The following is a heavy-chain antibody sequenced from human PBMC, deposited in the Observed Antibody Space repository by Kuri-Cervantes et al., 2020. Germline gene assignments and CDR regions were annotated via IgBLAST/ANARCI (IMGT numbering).Heavy chain of an antibody. V-gene: IGHV3-21*01. J-gene: IGHJ4*02. CDR1: GFTFSSYA. D-gene: IGHD6-19*01. CDR2: ISSSSSYI. CDR3: ARDSRYSSGWYDFDY. Sequence: GESLKISCAASGFTFSSYAMSWVRQAPGKGLEWVSSISSSSSYIYYADSVKGRFTISRDNAKNSLYLQMNSLRAEDTAVYYCARDSRYSSGWYDFDYWGQGTLVTVSS.